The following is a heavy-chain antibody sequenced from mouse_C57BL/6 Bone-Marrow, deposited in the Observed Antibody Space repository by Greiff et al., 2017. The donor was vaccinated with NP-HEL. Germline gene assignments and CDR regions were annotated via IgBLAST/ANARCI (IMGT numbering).Heavy chain of an antibody. V-gene: IGHV5-9-1*02. CDR3: TNYDYDGGWYFDV. CDR1: GFTFSSYA. Sequence: EVKLMESGEGLVKPGGSLKLSCAASGFTFSSYAMSWVRQTPEKRLEWVAYISSGGDYIYYADTVKGRFTISRDNARNTLYLQRSRLKSEDTAMYYCTNYDYDGGWYFDVWGTGTTVTVSS. D-gene: IGHD2-4*01. CDR2: ISSGGDYI. J-gene: IGHJ1*03.